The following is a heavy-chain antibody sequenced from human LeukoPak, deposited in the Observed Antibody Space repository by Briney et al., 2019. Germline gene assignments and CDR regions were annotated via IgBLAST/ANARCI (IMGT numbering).Heavy chain of an antibody. J-gene: IGHJ3*02. CDR1: GFTFSSYR. D-gene: IGHD3-22*01. V-gene: IGHV3-21*01. CDR3: ARDGASAGYYGFDI. Sequence: GGSLRLSCAASGFTFSSYRMNWVRQAPGKGLEWVSSISSSSSYIYYADSVKGRFTISRDNANNSLYLQMNSLRAEDTAVYYCARDGASAGYYGFDIWGQGTMVTVS. CDR2: ISSSSSYI.